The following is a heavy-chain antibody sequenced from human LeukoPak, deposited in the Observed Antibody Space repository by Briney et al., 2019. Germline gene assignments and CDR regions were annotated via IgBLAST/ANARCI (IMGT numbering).Heavy chain of an antibody. D-gene: IGHD6-19*01. J-gene: IGHJ1*01. Sequence: PGGSLRLSCAASGFTLSSYSMHWVRQAPGKGLEFVSAISKNGRNTYYGNSVKGRFTISRDISKNTLYLQMGSLRPEDMAVYYCARVDSGSACASWGQGILVTVSS. V-gene: IGHV3-64*01. CDR2: ISKNGRNT. CDR3: ARVDSGSACAS. CDR1: GFTLSSYS.